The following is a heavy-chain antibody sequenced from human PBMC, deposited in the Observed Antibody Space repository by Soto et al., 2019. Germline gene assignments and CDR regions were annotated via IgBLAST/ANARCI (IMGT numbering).Heavy chain of an antibody. CDR1: GDSVSSNNAV. V-gene: IGHV6-1*01. CDR2: TYYRSKWYG. J-gene: IGHJ4*02. Sequence: PSQTLSLTCGLSGDSVSSNNAVWSWIRQSPSGGLEWLGGTYYRSKWYGDYAVSVKSRITINSDSSKNQFSLHLNSVTPEDTAVYFCARGYSSTRSDNNYFDFWGQGTRVTVSS. CDR3: ARGYSSTRSDNNYFDF. D-gene: IGHD6-13*01.